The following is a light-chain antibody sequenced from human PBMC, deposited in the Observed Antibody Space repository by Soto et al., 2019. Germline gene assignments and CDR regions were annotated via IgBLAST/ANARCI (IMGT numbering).Light chain of an antibody. CDR1: SSDVGGYNY. Sequence: QSVLTQPASVSGSPGQSITISCTGTSSDVGGYNYVSWYQQHPGKAPKLMIYDVSNRPSGVSNRFSGSKSANTASLTISGLQAEDEADYYCSSYTSITTHVVFGGGTKVTVL. J-gene: IGLJ2*01. CDR3: SSYTSITTHVV. V-gene: IGLV2-14*03. CDR2: DVS.